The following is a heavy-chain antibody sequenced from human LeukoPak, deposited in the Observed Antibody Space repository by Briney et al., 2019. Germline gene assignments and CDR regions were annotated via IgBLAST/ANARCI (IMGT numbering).Heavy chain of an antibody. V-gene: IGHV1-18*01. CDR2: ISAYNGNT. CDR1: GYTFTSYG. Sequence: ASVKVSCKASGYTFTSYGVSWVRQAPGQGLEWMGWISAYNGNTNYAQKLQGRVTMTTDTSTSTAYMELRSLRSDDTAVYYCARGGVGWFGELSFDYWGQGTLVTVSS. CDR3: ARGGVGWFGELSFDY. J-gene: IGHJ4*02. D-gene: IGHD3-10*01.